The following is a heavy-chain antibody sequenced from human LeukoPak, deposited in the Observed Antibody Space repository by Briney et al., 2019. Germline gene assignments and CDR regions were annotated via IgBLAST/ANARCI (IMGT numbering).Heavy chain of an antibody. V-gene: IGHV4-34*01. D-gene: IGHD4-11*01. CDR3: ASSRTRRSNLGYYYYYYMDD. CDR2: INHSGST. Sequence: KPSETLSLTCAVHGGSFSGYYWSWIRQPPGKGLEWIGEINHSGSTNYNPSLKSRVTISVDTSKNQFSLKLSSVTAADTAVYYCASSRTRRSNLGYYYYYYMDDWGKGTTVTVSS. CDR1: GGSFSGYY. J-gene: IGHJ6*03.